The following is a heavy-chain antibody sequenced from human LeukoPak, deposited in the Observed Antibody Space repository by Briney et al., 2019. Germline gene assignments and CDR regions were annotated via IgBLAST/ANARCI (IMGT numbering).Heavy chain of an antibody. V-gene: IGHV1-46*01. J-gene: IGHJ3*02. CDR2: INPDGGNT. D-gene: IGHD5-24*01. Sequence: ASVKVSCKASGYTFTTYGMNWVRQAPGQVLEWMGLINPDGGNTNYAQNFQGRVTLTRDTSTSTVYMELSSLRSEDTAIYYCARIRDGYNDAYDIWGQGTVVTVSS. CDR1: GYTFTTYG. CDR3: ARIRDGYNDAYDI.